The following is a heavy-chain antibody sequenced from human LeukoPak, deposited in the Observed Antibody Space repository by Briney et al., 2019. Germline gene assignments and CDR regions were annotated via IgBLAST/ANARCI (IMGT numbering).Heavy chain of an antibody. V-gene: IGHV3-48*03. D-gene: IGHD1-26*01. J-gene: IGHJ4*02. CDR2: INSRGSTT. Sequence: PGGSLRLSCAASKFIFSNYEMNWVRQAPGKGLEWVSYINSRGSTTCYADSVKGRFTMSRDNAKNTLYLQMNSLRVEDTAIYYCARVGPDTRGWELTGFDYWGQGTLVTVSS. CDR1: KFIFSNYE. CDR3: ARVGPDTRGWELTGFDY.